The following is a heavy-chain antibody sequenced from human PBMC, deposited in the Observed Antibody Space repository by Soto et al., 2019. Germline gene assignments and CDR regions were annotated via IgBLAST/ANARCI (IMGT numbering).Heavy chain of an antibody. D-gene: IGHD1-1*01. V-gene: IGHV3-74*01. CDR2: IHPDGSYT. Sequence: EVQLVESGGGLAQPGGSLRLSCVASGFTFSNHWMHWDRQGPGKGLVWVSDIHPDGSYTSYADSVKGRFTISRDSAKNTLCLQMNSLRAEDTGVYYCVRGTTGWKGVDVWGQGTTVIVSS. CDR1: GFTFSNHW. J-gene: IGHJ6*02. CDR3: VRGTTGWKGVDV.